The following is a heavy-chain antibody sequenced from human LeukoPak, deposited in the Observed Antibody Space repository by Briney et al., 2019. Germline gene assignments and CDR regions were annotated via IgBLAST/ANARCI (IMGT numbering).Heavy chain of an antibody. CDR2: ISAYNGNT. D-gene: IGHD3-3*01. CDR3: ARVPDDFWSGYNFDY. Sequence: ASVKVSCKASGYTFTSYGISWVRQAPGQGLEWMGWISAYNGNTNYAQKLQGRVTMTTDTSTSTAYMELRSLRSDDTAVYYCARVPDDFWSGYNFDYWGQGTLVTVSS. CDR1: GYTFTSYG. V-gene: IGHV1-18*01. J-gene: IGHJ4*02.